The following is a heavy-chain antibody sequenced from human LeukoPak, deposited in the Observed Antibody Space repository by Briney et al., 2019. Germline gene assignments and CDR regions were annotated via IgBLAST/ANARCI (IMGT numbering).Heavy chain of an antibody. J-gene: IGHJ4*02. D-gene: IGHD4-17*01. Sequence: SETLSLTCDVSGVSFSTYYWSWIRQSPEKGLEWIGEVNHSGYTNYNPSLKGRVTISVDTSKNQFSLKLSSVTAADTAVSYCARQLYGSDYWGQGTLVTVSS. CDR3: ARQLYGSDY. CDR1: GVSFSTYY. V-gene: IGHV4-34*01. CDR2: VNHSGYT.